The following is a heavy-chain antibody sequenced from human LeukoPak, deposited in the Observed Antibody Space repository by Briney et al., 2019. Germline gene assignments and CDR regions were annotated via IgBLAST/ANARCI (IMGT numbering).Heavy chain of an antibody. CDR2: IRYDGSNK. CDR1: GFTFNSYG. CDR3: ARGLPNYYGMGV. V-gene: IGHV3-30*02. Sequence: GGSLRLSCAASGFTFNSYGMNWVRQAPGRGLEWVAFIRYDGSNKYYADSVTGRFTISRDNAKNTVYLQMNSLRTEDTAVYYCARGLPNYYGMGVWGQGTTVTVSS. J-gene: IGHJ6*02.